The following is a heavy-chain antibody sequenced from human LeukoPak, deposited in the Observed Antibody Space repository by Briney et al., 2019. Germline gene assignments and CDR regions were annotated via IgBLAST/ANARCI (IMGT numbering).Heavy chain of an antibody. CDR2: INHSGYT. J-gene: IGHJ4*02. CDR3: TRMTTGHDY. CDR1: GVSFNDYY. Sequence: SETLSLTCAVSGVSFNDYYWSWVRQTPGKGLEWIGEINHSGYTNDSPSLKSRVTLSIDTSRKQFSLNLRSVTVADTGIYYCTRMTTGHDYWGQETLVTVSS. V-gene: IGHV4-34*01. D-gene: IGHD4-17*01.